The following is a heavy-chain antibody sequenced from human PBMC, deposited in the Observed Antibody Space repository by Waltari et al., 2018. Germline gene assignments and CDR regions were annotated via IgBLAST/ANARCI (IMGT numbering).Heavy chain of an antibody. CDR2: ISWNSDNI. Sequence: EVQLVESGGGLVQPGRSLRLYCAVSGCNFDDYAMHWVRQAPGKGLEWVSGISWNSDNIGYADSVKGRFTISRDNAKNSLYLQMNSLRPEDTALYYCAKGHSGSYGLKDWGQGTLVTVSS. D-gene: IGHD1-26*01. CDR3: AKGHSGSYGLKD. CDR1: GCNFDDYA. J-gene: IGHJ4*02. V-gene: IGHV3-9*01.